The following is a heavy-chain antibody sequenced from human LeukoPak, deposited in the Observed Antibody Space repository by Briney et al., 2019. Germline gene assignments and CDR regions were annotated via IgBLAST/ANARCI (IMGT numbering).Heavy chain of an antibody. Sequence: TGGSLRLSCAASGFIFSDHYMSWIRQAPGKGLEWVSYISSSGNTIYHADSVKGRFTISRDNANNSLYLQMNSLRAEDTAVYYCASRYNWKSSFYYGLDVWGQGTTVTVSS. D-gene: IGHD1-20*01. CDR2: ISSSGNTI. CDR3: ASRYNWKSSFYYGLDV. CDR1: GFIFSDHY. J-gene: IGHJ6*02. V-gene: IGHV3-11*01.